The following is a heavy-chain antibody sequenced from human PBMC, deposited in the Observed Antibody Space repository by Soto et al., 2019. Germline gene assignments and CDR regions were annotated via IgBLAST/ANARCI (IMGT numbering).Heavy chain of an antibody. CDR2: ISGSGGST. CDR3: AKVGLIAAAGLKGFDP. J-gene: IGHJ5*02. Sequence: GGSLRLSCAASGFTFSSYAMSWVRQAPGKGLEWVSAISGSGGSTYYADSVKGRFTISRDNSKNTLYLQMNSMRAEDTAVYYCAKVGLIAAAGLKGFDPWGQGTLVTVSS. CDR1: GFTFSSYA. D-gene: IGHD6-13*01. V-gene: IGHV3-23*01.